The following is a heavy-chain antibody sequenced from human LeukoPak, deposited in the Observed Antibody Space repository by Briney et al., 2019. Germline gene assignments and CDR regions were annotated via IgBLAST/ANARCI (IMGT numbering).Heavy chain of an antibody. CDR2: ISSSSSYI. V-gene: IGHV3-21*01. CDR1: GFTFSSYT. D-gene: IGHD3-9*01. Sequence: KPGGSLRLSCAASGFTFSSYTMNWVRQAPGKGLEWVSSISSSSSYIYYADSVKGRFTISRDNAKNSLYLQMNSLRAEDTAVYYCAREDTYYNILTGYNLHYFDCWGQGTLVTVSS. J-gene: IGHJ4*02. CDR3: AREDTYYNILTGYNLHYFDC.